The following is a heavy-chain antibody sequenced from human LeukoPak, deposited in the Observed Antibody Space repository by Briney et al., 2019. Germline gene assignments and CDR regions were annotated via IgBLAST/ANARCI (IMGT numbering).Heavy chain of an antibody. CDR1: GDYLSSYY. Sequence: PSETLSLTCSVSGDYLSSYYWSWIRQPPGKRLEWIGYIYYSGTTKYNPSLRSRVTISLDTSKNQFSLKLSPVTAADTAVYYCARGGYFGSGSYLDYWGQGTLVSVSS. D-gene: IGHD3-10*01. CDR2: IYYSGTT. J-gene: IGHJ4*02. V-gene: IGHV4-59*01. CDR3: ARGGYFGSGSYLDY.